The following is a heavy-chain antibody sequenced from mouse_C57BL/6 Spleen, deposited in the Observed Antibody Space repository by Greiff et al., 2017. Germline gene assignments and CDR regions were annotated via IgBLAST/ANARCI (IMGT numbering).Heavy chain of an antibody. V-gene: IGHV1-55*01. CDR1: GYTFTSYW. Sequence: QVQLQQPGAELVKPGASVKMSCKASGYTFTSYWITWVKQRPGPGLEWIGDIYPGSGSTNYNEKFKSKATLTVDTSSSTAYMQLSRLTSADSAFYYCARRCYDYDGYAMDYWGQGTSVTVSS. J-gene: IGHJ4*01. CDR2: IYPGSGST. D-gene: IGHD2-4*01. CDR3: ARRCYDYDGYAMDY.